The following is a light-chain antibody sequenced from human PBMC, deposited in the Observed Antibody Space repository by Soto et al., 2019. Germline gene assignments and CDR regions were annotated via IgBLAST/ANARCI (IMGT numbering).Light chain of an antibody. CDR2: DAS. CDR1: QSVSSSY. CDR3: QQFVTSPTWT. J-gene: IGKJ1*01. V-gene: IGKV3-20*01. Sequence: EIGLTQSPGTLSLSPGERATLSCRASQSVSSSYLAWYQQKPGQAPRLLIYDASNRATGIPARFSGGGSGTDFTLTISRLEPEDFALYYCQQFVTSPTWTFGQGTKVDNK.